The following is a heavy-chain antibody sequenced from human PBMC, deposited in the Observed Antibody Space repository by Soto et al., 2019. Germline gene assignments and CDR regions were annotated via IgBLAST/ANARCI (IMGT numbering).Heavy chain of an antibody. J-gene: IGHJ4*02. Sequence: EVQLVESGGDLAHPGGSLRLSCVVSGFTFSNYGMDWVRQAPGKGLEWVAYISSNSRTMEYADSVKGRFTISRDNAKNSMSLQMDSLRDEDTAMYYCARGGAGRPDYWVQGTLVTVSS. CDR3: ARGGAGRPDY. V-gene: IGHV3-48*02. CDR1: GFTFSNYG. CDR2: ISSNSRTM. D-gene: IGHD6-6*01.